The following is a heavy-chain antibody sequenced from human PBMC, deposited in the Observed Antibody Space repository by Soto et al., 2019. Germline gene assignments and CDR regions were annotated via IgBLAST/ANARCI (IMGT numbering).Heavy chain of an antibody. V-gene: IGHV1-69*13. Sequence: SVKVSCKASGGTFSSYAISWVRQAPGQGLEWMGGIIPIFGTANYAQKFQGRVTITADESTSTAYMELSSLRSEDTAVYYCARGVLGSGWFFDYWGQGTLVTVSS. CDR1: GGTFSSYA. CDR3: ARGVLGSGWFFDY. D-gene: IGHD6-19*01. J-gene: IGHJ4*02. CDR2: IIPIFGTA.